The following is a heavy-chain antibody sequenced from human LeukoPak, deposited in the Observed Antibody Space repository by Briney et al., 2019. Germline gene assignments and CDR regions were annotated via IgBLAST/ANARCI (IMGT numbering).Heavy chain of an antibody. CDR2: FIPIFGTP. CDR1: GGTFSSYA. Sequence: ASVKVSCKASGGTFSSYALSWVRQAPGQGLEWMGGFIPIFGTPKYAQRFQGRVTITADGSTSTAYMELSSLRSEDTAVYFCARRCYGGNCYSNYFDLWGRGTLVTVSS. CDR3: ARRCYGGNCYSNYFDL. J-gene: IGHJ2*01. D-gene: IGHD2-15*01. V-gene: IGHV1-69*13.